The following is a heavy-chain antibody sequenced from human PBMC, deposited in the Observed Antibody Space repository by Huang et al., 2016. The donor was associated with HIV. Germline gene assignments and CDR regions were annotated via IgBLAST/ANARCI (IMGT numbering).Heavy chain of an antibody. D-gene: IGHD3-10*01. J-gene: IGHJ4*02. Sequence: QVQMVQSGAEVKKPGASVKVSCKGSGYTLTSYGISWVRQAPGQGLEWMGVSRGDTGYTNYAEKFQGRVTLTTDSSTNTAYMELRSRRYDDTAVYYCARESVWFGELYFDYWGQGTLVAVSS. V-gene: IGHV1-18*04. CDR2: SRGDTGYT. CDR1: GYTLTSYG. CDR3: ARESVWFGELYFDY.